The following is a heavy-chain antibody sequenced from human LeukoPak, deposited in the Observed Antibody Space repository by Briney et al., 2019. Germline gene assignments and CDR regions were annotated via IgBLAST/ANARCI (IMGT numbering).Heavy chain of an antibody. J-gene: IGHJ5*02. CDR1: GGTFSSYA. CDR2: IIPIFGTA. Sequence: SVKVSCKASGGTFSSYAISWVRQAPGQGLEWMGGIIPIFGTANYAQKFQGRVTITADESTSTAYMELSSLRSEDTAVYCCARLGPFYDSSGYGEYNWFDPWGQGTLVTVSS. D-gene: IGHD3-22*01. V-gene: IGHV1-69*01. CDR3: ARLGPFYDSSGYGEYNWFDP.